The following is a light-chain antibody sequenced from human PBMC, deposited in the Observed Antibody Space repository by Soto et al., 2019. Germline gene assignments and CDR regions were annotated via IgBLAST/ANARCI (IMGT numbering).Light chain of an antibody. CDR1: QSVSSGF. Sequence: EKVLTQSPGTLSFSPGGRATLSGRASQSVSSGFLAWYQHRRGQAPRLLIYGASTRATGIPDRFSGRGSGTDFTLTISRLEPEDFAVYYCQQYGSSPLTFGGGTKVDIK. J-gene: IGKJ4*01. V-gene: IGKV3-20*01. CDR2: GAS. CDR3: QQYGSSPLT.